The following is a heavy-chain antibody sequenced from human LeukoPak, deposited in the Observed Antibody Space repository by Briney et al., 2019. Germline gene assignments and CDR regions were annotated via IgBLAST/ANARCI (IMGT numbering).Heavy chain of an antibody. D-gene: IGHD6-19*01. J-gene: IGHJ4*02. CDR1: GLTFSNYW. CDR3: ARVQGSSGPGIFEY. CDR2: ISQDGSEK. Sequence: GGSLRLSCAASGLTFSNYWMSWVRQAPGKGLEWVANISQDGSEKYYVDSVKGRFTISRDNARSSLYLQMNSLRVEDTAVYYCARVQGSSGPGIFEYWGQGTLVPVSS. V-gene: IGHV3-7*01.